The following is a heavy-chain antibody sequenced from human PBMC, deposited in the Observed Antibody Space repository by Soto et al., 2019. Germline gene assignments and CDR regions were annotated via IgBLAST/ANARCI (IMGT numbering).Heavy chain of an antibody. J-gene: IGHJ6*03. CDR1: GFTVSSNY. CDR3: AGSNYLYYYYMDV. D-gene: IGHD4-4*01. CDR2: IYSGGST. V-gene: IGHV3-66*01. Sequence: GGSLRLSCAASGFTVSSNYMIWVRQAPGKGLEWVSVIYSGGSTYYADSVKGRFTISRDNSKNTLYLQMNSLRAEDTAVYYCAGSNYLYYYYMDVWGKGTTVTVSS.